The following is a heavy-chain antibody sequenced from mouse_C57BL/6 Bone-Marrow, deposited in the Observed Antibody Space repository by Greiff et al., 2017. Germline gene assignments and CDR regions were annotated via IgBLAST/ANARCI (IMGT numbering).Heavy chain of an antibody. D-gene: IGHD2-1*01. J-gene: IGHJ2*01. V-gene: IGHV5-6*01. CDR2: ISSGGSYT. CDR1: GFTFSSYG. Sequence: EVQGVESGGDLVKPGGSLKLSCAASGFTFSSYGMSWVRQTPDKSLEWVATISSGGSYTYYPDSVKGRFTISRDNAKNTPYLQKSSLRSEDTAMYYCGKRGGKYFDYWGQGTTLTVSS. CDR3: GKRGGKYFDY.